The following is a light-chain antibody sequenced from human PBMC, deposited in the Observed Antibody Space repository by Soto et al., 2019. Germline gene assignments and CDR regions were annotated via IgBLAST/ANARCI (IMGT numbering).Light chain of an antibody. CDR3: QHYFNSGT. Sequence: DIVMTQSPDSLAVSLGERATINCKSSQNNKNYLAWYQQKAGQPPKLIIDWASTRASGVPDRFSGSGSGADFTLTISSLQAEDVAVYYCQHYFNSGTFGQGTKVEIK. J-gene: IGKJ1*01. CDR1: QNNKNY. CDR2: WAS. V-gene: IGKV4-1*01.